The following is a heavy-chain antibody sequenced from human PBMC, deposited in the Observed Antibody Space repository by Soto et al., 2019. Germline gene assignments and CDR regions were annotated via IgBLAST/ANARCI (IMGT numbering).Heavy chain of an antibody. Sequence: EVHLVESGGRLVQPGGSLRLSCAASGFRFSDYSMNWVRQAPGRGLEWVSYISSSSFTIHYADSVEGRFAISRDNAKNSLYLQMNSLRVEDTAVYYCARDYNDFWSGLFDYWGQGALVTVSS. CDR1: GFRFSDYS. CDR3: ARDYNDFWSGLFDY. V-gene: IGHV3-48*01. D-gene: IGHD3-3*01. J-gene: IGHJ4*02. CDR2: ISSSSFTI.